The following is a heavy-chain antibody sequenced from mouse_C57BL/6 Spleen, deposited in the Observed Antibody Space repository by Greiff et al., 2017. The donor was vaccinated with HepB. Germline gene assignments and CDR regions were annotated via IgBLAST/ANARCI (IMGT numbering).Heavy chain of an antibody. Sequence: QVQLQQSGAELARPGASVKMSCKASGYTFTSYTMHWVKQRPGQGLEWIGYINPSSGYTKYNQKFKDKATLTADKSSSTAYMQLSSLTSEDSAVYYCARSLTTVVATPYYFDYWGQGTTLTVSS. J-gene: IGHJ2*01. CDR1: GYTFTSYT. D-gene: IGHD1-1*01. V-gene: IGHV1-4*01. CDR2: INPSSGYT. CDR3: ARSLTTVVATPYYFDY.